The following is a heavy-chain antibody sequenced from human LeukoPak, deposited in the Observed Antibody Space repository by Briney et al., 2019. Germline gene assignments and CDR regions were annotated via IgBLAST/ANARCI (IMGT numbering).Heavy chain of an antibody. CDR1: GYTFTGYY. CDR2: INPNSGGI. J-gene: IGHJ6*02. Sequence: ASVKVSCTASGYTFTGYYIHWVRQAPGQGLEWMGWINPNSGGINYAQKFQGRVTMTRDTSISTAYMELSRLRSDDTAVYYCARDISPTLRLGGDYYYYGMDVWGQGTTVTVSS. V-gene: IGHV1-2*02. D-gene: IGHD3-16*01. CDR3: ARDISPTLRLGGDYYYYGMDV.